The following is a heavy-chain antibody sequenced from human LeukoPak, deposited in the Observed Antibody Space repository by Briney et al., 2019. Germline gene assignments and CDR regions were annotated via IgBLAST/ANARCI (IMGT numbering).Heavy chain of an antibody. CDR3: ARSGGVYYYYYMDV. CDR1: GGSFSGYY. V-gene: IGHV4-34*01. D-gene: IGHD3-10*01. Sequence: PSETLSLTCAVYGGSFSGYYWSWIRQPPGKGLEWIGKINHSGSTNYNPSLKSRVTISVDTSKNQFSPKLSSVTAADTAVYYCARSGGVYYYYYMDVWGKGTTVTVSS. J-gene: IGHJ6*03. CDR2: INHSGST.